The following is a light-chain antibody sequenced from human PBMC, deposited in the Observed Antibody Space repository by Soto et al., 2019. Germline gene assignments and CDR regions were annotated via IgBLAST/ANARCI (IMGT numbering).Light chain of an antibody. V-gene: IGKV1-39*01. CDR1: QIISTY. CDR3: QQSYSTPHT. J-gene: IGKJ2*01. Sequence: DIQMTQSPSSLAASVGDRVTISCRASQIISTYLNWYQQKPGQVPTLLIYGASSLQSGVPSRFSASVSGTDFTLSISSLQREDFATYYCQQSYSTPHTIAPGTKLEIK. CDR2: GAS.